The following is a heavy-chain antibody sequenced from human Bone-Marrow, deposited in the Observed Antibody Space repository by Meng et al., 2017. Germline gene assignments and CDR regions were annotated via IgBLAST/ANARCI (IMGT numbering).Heavy chain of an antibody. V-gene: IGHV4-59*01. D-gene: IGHD3-22*01. Sequence: GSLRLSCTVSGGSISSYYWSWIRQPPGKGLEWIGYIYYSVSTNYNPYLKRRVTISVGTSKNQFSLKLSSVTAADTAVYYCARGLPHYYDSSGYYFANAFDIWGQGTMVTVSS. CDR3: ARGLPHYYDSSGYYFANAFDI. J-gene: IGHJ3*02. CDR1: GGSISSYY. CDR2: IYYSVST.